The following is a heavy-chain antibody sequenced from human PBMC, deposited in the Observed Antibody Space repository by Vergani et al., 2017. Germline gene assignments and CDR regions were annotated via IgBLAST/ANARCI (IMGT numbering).Heavy chain of an antibody. J-gene: IGHJ6*03. D-gene: IGHD4-17*01. CDR2: IYYSGST. CDR3: ASYSTVTTKTYYYYYYMDV. V-gene: IGHV4-39*07. Sequence: QLQLQESGPGLVKPSETLPLTCTVSGGSISSSSYYWGWIRQPPGKGLEWIGSIYYSGSTYYNPSLKSRVTISVDTSKNQFSLKLSSVTAADTAVYYCASYSTVTTKTYYYYYYMDVWGKGTTVTVSS. CDR1: GGSISSSSYY.